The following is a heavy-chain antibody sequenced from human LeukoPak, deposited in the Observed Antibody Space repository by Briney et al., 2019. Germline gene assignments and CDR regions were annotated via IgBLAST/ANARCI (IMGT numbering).Heavy chain of an antibody. J-gene: IGHJ4*01. CDR3: STEPRSLLY. CDR1: GFTFSSYS. D-gene: IGHD4-17*01. CDR2: ISSSSSTI. Sequence: RSGGSLRLSCAASGFTFSSYSMNWVRQASGKVLEWVSYISSSSSTIYYADSVKGRFTISRDNAKNSLYLQLNSLRPEDTALYYCSTEPRSLLYWGHGTLVTVSS. V-gene: IGHV3-48*01.